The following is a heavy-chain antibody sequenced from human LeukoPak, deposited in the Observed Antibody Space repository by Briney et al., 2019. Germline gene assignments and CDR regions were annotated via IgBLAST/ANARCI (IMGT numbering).Heavy chain of an antibody. J-gene: IGHJ4*02. CDR1: GFTVSSNY. CDR3: ARDRSGYYPYYFDY. CDR2: IYSGGST. D-gene: IGHD3-22*01. V-gene: IGHV3-66*02. Sequence: GGSLRLSCAASGFTVSSNYMSWVRQAPGKGLECVSVIYSGGSTYYADSVKGRFTISRDNSQNTLYLQMNSLRAEDTAVYYCARDRSGYYPYYFDYWGQGTLVTVSS.